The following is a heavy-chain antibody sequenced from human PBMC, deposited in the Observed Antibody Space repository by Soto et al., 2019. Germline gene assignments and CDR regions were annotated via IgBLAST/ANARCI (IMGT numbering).Heavy chain of an antibody. CDR1: GDSISNSRFY. D-gene: IGHD1-1*01. CDR2: IYHTGNA. Sequence: SETLSLTCSVSGDSISNSRFYWAWIRQPPGEGLEWIGSIYHTGNAYYNPSLKSRVTIFVDTSKNQFSLKLTSVTAADTALYFCARFFLDRRDYTKTGFAPWARGTLVPVSS. CDR3: ARFFLDRRDYTKTGFAP. J-gene: IGHJ5*02. V-gene: IGHV4-39*01.